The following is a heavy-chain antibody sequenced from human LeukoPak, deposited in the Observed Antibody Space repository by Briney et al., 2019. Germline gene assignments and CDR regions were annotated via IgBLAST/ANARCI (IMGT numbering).Heavy chain of an antibody. V-gene: IGHV1-46*01. J-gene: IGHJ6*02. CDR3: AREYYGSGSFKRVDV. Sequence: GASVKVSRKASGYTFTSDFMHWVRQAPGQGLEWMAIINPSGGSTSYAQKFQGRVTMTRDTSTSTVYMELSSLRSEDTAVYYCAREYYGSGSFKRVDVWGQGTTVTVTS. D-gene: IGHD3-10*01. CDR2: INPSGGST. CDR1: GYTFTSDF.